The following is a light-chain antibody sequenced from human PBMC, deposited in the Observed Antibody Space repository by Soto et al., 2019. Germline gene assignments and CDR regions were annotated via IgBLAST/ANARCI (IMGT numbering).Light chain of an antibody. CDR3: QQYGSSSLT. V-gene: IGKV3-20*01. Sequence: EIVLTQSPGTLSLSPGERATLSCRASQSVSSSYLAWYQQKPGQAPRLLIYGASSRATVIPDRFSGSGSGTDFPLTISRLEPEDFAVYYCQQYGSSSLTFGGGTKVEIK. CDR2: GAS. CDR1: QSVSSSY. J-gene: IGKJ4*01.